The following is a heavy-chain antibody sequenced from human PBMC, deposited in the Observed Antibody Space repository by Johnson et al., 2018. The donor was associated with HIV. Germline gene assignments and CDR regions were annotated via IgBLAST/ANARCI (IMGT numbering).Heavy chain of an antibody. CDR2: ISYDGSNK. D-gene: IGHD4-17*01. CDR1: GFTFSSYA. V-gene: IGHV3-30-3*01. J-gene: IGHJ3*02. Sequence: QVQLVESGGGVVQPGRSLRLSCAASGFTFSSYAMHWVRQAPGKGLEWVAVISYDGSNKYYADPVKGRFTISRDNSKNTLYLHMNSLRVEDTAMYYCARGPILTTVAGIWGQGTMVTVSS. CDR3: ARGPILTTVAGI.